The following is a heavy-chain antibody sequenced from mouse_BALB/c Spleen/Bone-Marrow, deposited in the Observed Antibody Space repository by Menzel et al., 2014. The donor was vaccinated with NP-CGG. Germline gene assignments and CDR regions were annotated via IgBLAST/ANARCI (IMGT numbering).Heavy chain of an antibody. V-gene: IGHV4-1*02. J-gene: IGHJ2*01. CDR2: INPDSSTI. Sequence: EVMLVESGGGLVQPGGSLKLSCAASGFDFSRYWMSWVRQAPGKGLEWIGEINPDSSTINYTQSLKDKFIISRDNAKNTLYLQMSKVRSEGTALDYCARQGCYGYSDYWGQGTPLTGSP. CDR1: GFDFSRYW. CDR3: ARQGCYGYSDY. D-gene: IGHD1-2*01.